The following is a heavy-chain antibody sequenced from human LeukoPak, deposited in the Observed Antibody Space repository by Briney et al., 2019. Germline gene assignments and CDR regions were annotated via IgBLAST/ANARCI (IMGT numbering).Heavy chain of an antibody. CDR2: IYTSGST. CDR3: ARDYYGTSDY. CDR1: GGSISSGSYY. D-gene: IGHD3-10*01. V-gene: IGHV4-61*02. Sequence: TSQTLSLTCTVSGGSISSGSYYWSWIRQPAGRGLEWIGRIYTSGSTNYNPSLKSRVTISVDTSKNQFSLKLSSVTAADTAVYYCARDYYGTSDYWGQGTLVTVSS. J-gene: IGHJ4*02.